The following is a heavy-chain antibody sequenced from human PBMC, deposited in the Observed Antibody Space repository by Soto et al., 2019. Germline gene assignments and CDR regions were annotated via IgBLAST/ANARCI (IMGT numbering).Heavy chain of an antibody. CDR2: ISSSGYTI. V-gene: IGHV3-48*03. Sequence: PGGSLRLSCAASGFTFSCYDMNWVRQAPGKGLEWVSYISSSGYTIYYADSVKGRFTISRDNAKNSLYLQMNSLRAENTAVYYCARDILDYWGRGTLVTVSS. CDR1: GFTFSCYD. J-gene: IGHJ4*02. CDR3: ARDILDY.